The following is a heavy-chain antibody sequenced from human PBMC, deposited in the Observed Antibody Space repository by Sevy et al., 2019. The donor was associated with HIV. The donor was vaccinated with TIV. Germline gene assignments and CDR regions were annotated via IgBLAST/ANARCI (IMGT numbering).Heavy chain of an antibody. D-gene: IGHD3-10*01. CDR3: ARDAPLRQVLLLGY. J-gene: IGHJ4*02. CDR2: INPNSGGT. V-gene: IGHV1-2*06. Sequence: ASVKVSCKASGYTFTGYYMHWVRQAPGQGLEWMGRINPNSGGTNYAQKFQGRVTMTRDTSISTAYMELSRLRSDGTAVYYCARDAPLRQVLLLGYWGQGTLVTVSS. CDR1: GYTFTGYY.